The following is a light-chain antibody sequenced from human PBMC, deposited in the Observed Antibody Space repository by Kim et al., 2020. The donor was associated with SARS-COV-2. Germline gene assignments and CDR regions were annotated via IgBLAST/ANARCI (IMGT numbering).Light chain of an antibody. Sequence: TSVRDRDTITSRASQSIRSRLAWYQQKPRKAPRFMIYKASSLQNGVQSRFSGSGSGTEFTLTISSMQPDDFAAYYCQQYNSYSWTFGQGTKVDIK. CDR1: QSIRSR. V-gene: IGKV1-5*03. CDR3: QQYNSYSWT. CDR2: KAS. J-gene: IGKJ1*01.